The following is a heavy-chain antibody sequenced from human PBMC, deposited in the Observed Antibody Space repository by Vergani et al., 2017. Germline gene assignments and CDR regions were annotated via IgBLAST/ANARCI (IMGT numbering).Heavy chain of an antibody. CDR1: GFTFDTYT. D-gene: IGHD2-15*01. Sequence: EVQLLESGGGLVQPGGSRRLSCAGAGFTFDTYTMAYVRQAPGKGLEWVATISSGGGDIFYADSVKGRFTISRDTSRNMLYLQMNTLRVEDTAVYYCTRSECSGGRCDGHYFDCWGQGILVTVSS. CDR2: ISSGGGDI. CDR3: TRSECSGGRCDGHYFDC. J-gene: IGHJ4*02. V-gene: IGHV3-21*02.